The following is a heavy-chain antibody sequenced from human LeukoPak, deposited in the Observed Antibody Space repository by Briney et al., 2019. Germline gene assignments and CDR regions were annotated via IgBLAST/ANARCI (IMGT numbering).Heavy chain of an antibody. J-gene: IGHJ5*02. V-gene: IGHV4-30-4*08. D-gene: IGHD4-11*01. CDR2: IYYSGST. Sequence: SETLSLTCTVSGGSVSSGSYYWSWIRQPPGKGLEWIGCIYYSGSTYYNPSLKSRVTISVDTSKNQFSLKLSSVTAADTAVYYCARADYSNPNWFDPWGQGTLVTVSS. CDR3: ARADYSNPNWFDP. CDR1: GGSVSSGSYY.